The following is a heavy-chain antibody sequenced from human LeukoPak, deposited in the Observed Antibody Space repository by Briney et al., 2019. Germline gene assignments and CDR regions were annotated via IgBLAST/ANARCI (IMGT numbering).Heavy chain of an antibody. CDR1: RGSISPDH. CDR3: ARLVDGANTRVDS. CDR2: IFYTGRA. Sequence: SETLSLTCTVSRGSISPDHCAWVRQPPGKGLEWIGYIFYTGRASYNPSLEGRATLTVDMSKNQVSLKLRSVTAADTATYYCARLVDGANTRVDSWGQGTLVTVSS. V-gene: IGHV4-59*08. D-gene: IGHD4/OR15-4a*01. J-gene: IGHJ4*02.